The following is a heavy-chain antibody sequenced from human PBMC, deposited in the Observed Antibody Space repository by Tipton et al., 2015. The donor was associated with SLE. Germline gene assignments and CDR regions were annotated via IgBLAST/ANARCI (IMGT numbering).Heavy chain of an antibody. CDR1: GVSFSGSY. J-gene: IGHJ3*02. CDR3: AGAEADAFDI. Sequence: TLSLTCAVYGVSFSGSYWSWIRQPPGKGLEWIGEINHSGSTNYNPSLKSRVTISVDTSKNQFSLKLSSVTAADTAVYYCAGAEADAFDIWGQGTMVTVSS. V-gene: IGHV4-34*01. CDR2: INHSGST.